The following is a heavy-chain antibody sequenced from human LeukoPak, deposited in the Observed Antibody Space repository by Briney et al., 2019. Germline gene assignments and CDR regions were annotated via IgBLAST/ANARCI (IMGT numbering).Heavy chain of an antibody. V-gene: IGHV1-69*13. J-gene: IGHJ5*02. CDR2: IIPNSGTA. D-gene: IGHD2-2*01. CDR3: TRDSRRRYCSSITCYLGWFDP. CDR1: RGTFSNYA. Sequence: GASVKVSCKASRGTFSNYAISWVRQAPGQGLEWMGGIIPNSGTAIYAQKFQGRVAITADESTSTAYTELSSLRSEDTAVYYCTRDSRRRYCSSITCYLGWFDPWGQGTLVTVS.